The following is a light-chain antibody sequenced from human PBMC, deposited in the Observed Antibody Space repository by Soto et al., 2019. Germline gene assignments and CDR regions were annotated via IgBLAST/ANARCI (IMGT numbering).Light chain of an antibody. CDR3: QQYDNLPPFS. V-gene: IGKV1-33*01. J-gene: IGKJ3*01. CDR2: DAS. CDR1: QDISNY. Sequence: DIQMTQSPSSLSASVGDRVTITCQASQDISNYLNWYQQKPGKAPKLLIYDASKLETGVPSRFSGSGSGTDFTITIISLQPEDIATYYCQQYDNLPPFSFGPGTKVDIK.